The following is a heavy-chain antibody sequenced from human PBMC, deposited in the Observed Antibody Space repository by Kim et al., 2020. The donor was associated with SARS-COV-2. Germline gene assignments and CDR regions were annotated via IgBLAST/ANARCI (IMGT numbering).Heavy chain of an antibody. Sequence: SETLSLTCAVYGGSFSGYYWSWIRQPPGKGLEWIGEINHSGSTNYNPSRRSRVTISVDTSKNQFSLKLSSVTAADTAVYYCARFWYSSGWLSDYWGQGTLVTVSS. CDR3: ARFWYSSGWLSDY. J-gene: IGHJ4*02. D-gene: IGHD6-19*01. V-gene: IGHV4-34*01. CDR2: INHSGST. CDR1: GGSFSGYY.